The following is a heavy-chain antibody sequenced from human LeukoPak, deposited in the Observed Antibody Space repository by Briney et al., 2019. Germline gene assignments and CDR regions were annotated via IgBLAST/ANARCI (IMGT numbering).Heavy chain of an antibody. J-gene: IGHJ4*02. CDR1: GDSISSYF. Sequence: SETLSLTCTVSGDSISSYFWSWVRQPPGKGLEWIGHIYCSGSTNYNASLKSRVTISIDTSKNQFSLKLNSVTAADTAVYYCARRGSSWSTIDYWGQGTLVTVAS. D-gene: IGHD6-13*01. CDR2: IYCSGST. V-gene: IGHV4-59*08. CDR3: ARRGSSWSTIDY.